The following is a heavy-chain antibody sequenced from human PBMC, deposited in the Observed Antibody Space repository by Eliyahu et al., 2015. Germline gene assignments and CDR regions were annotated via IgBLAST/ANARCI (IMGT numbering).Heavy chain of an antibody. CDR3: ARGGMTTHNWFDP. CDR2: INXSGST. V-gene: IGHV4-34*01. D-gene: IGHD4-11*01. CDR1: GGSFSGYY. J-gene: IGHJ5*02. Sequence: QXQLQQWGXGLLKPSETLSLTCAXXGGSFSGYYWSWIRQPPGKGLEWIGEINXSGSTNYNPSLKSRVTISVDTSKNQFSLKLSSVTAADTAVYYCARGGMTTHNWFDPWGQGTLVTVSS.